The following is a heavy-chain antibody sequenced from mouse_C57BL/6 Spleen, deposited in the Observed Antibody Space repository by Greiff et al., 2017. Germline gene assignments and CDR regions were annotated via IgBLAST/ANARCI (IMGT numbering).Heavy chain of an antibody. J-gene: IGHJ4*01. D-gene: IGHD1-1*01. Sequence: VQLQESGAELVKPGASVKISCKASGYAFSSYWMNWVKQRPGKGLEWIGQIYPGDGDTNYNGKFKGKATLTADKSSSTAYMQLSSLTSEDSAVYFCARSPFITTVVGPMDYWGQGTSVTVSS. CDR2: IYPGDGDT. CDR3: ARSPFITTVVGPMDY. CDR1: GYAFSSYW. V-gene: IGHV1-80*01.